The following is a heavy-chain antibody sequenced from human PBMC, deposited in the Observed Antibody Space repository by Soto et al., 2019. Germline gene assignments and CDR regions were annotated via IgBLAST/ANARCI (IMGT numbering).Heavy chain of an antibody. CDR2: ISGSGGST. D-gene: IGHD3-9*01. J-gene: IGHJ4*02. Sequence: PGGSLRLSCAASGFTFSSYAMSWVRQAPGKGLEWVSAISGSGGSTYYADSVKGRFTISRDNSKNTLYLQMNSLRAEDTAVYYCAKLQLRYFDWLFGYFDYWGQGTLVTVSS. V-gene: IGHV3-23*01. CDR3: AKLQLRYFDWLFGYFDY. CDR1: GFTFSSYA.